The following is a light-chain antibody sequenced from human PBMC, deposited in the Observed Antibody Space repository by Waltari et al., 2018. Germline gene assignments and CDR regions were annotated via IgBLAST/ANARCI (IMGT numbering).Light chain of an antibody. CDR2: WAA. CDR1: QSLLYSYNNKNY. V-gene: IGKV4-1*01. J-gene: IGKJ1*01. Sequence: DIVMTQSPDSLAVSLGERATINCKSGQSLLYSYNNKNYLAWYQQKPGQPPKLLIYWAATRESVVPDRFSGSGSGTDFTLTITNLQAEDVAVYYCQQYYSTWTFGQGTKVELK. CDR3: QQYYSTWT.